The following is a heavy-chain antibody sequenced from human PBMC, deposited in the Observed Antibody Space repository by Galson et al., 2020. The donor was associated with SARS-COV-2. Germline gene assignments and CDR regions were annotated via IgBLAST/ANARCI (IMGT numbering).Heavy chain of an antibody. CDR3: AKDSYYDILTGYSGAFDI. CDR1: GFKFDDFA. J-gene: IGHJ3*02. V-gene: IGHV3-9*01. CDR2: ISWNSDNI. Sequence: GGSLRLSCAASGFKFDDFAMHWVRQAPGEGLEWVSGISWNSDNIDYADSVKGRLTISRDNAKNSLYLQVNSLRPEDTALYYCAKDSYYDILTGYSGAFDIWGQGTMVTVSS. D-gene: IGHD3-9*01.